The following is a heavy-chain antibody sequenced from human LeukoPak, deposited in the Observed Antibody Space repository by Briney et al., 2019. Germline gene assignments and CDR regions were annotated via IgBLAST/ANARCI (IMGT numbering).Heavy chain of an antibody. CDR3: ARGVGLEYNYYYMDV. Sequence: GGSLRLSCAASGFSFSSYEMNWVRQAPGKGLEWVSYIDFGGTTINYADSVKGRFTIARDNAKKSVYLQMNSLRAEDTAVYYCARGVGLEYNYYYMDVWGKGATVTISS. D-gene: IGHD3-16*01. CDR1: GFSFSSYE. J-gene: IGHJ6*04. CDR2: IDFGGTTI. V-gene: IGHV3-48*03.